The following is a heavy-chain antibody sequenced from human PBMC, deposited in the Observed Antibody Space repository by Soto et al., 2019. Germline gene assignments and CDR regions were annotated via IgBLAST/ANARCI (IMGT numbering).Heavy chain of an antibody. CDR3: ARVKGEQLSYYYYYYRDV. CDR2: IYSGGST. Sequence: EVQLVESGGGLVQPGGSLRLSCAASGFTVSSNYMSWVRQAPGKGLEWVSVIYSGGSTYYADSVKGRFTISRHNSKNTLYLQMNSLRAEDTAVYYCARVKGEQLSYYYYYYRDVWGKGTTVTVSS. J-gene: IGHJ6*03. D-gene: IGHD2-2*01. V-gene: IGHV3-53*04. CDR1: GFTVSSNY.